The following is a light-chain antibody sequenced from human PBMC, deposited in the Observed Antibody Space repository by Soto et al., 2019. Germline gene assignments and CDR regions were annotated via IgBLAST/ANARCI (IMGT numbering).Light chain of an antibody. J-gene: IGKJ5*01. CDR1: QGISRW. V-gene: IGKV1-12*01. CDR2: TES. Sequence: DFQMTQFPSCVCQYVVERLTITRRASQGISRWLAWYHQKQGKDPKILIYTESSLQSGVPSRFSGSGSGTDFTLTISSLQHEDFATYYCQQANSFQITFGQGTRLEIK. CDR3: QQANSFQIT.